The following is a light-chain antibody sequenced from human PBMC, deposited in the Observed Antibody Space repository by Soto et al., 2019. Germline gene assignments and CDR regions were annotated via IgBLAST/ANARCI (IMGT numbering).Light chain of an antibody. J-gene: IGKJ1*01. CDR2: GAS. V-gene: IGKV3-20*01. CDR3: QQYGSSGT. CDR1: QSVGST. Sequence: EVVLTQSPATLSLSPGERGTLSCRASQSVGSTLAWFQQRPGQPPRLLIYGASNRATGIPDRFSGSGSGTDFTLTISRLEPEDFAVYYCQQYGSSGTFGQGTKVDIK.